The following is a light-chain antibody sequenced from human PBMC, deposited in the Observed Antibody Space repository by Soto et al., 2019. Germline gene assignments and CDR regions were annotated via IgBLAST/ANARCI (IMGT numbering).Light chain of an antibody. CDR1: QSISSD. Sequence: EIMMTQSPDTLSVSPGERATVSCRARQSISSDFAWFQLKPGQAPRLLIYGASTRAPDVTDRFSGSGSGTEFTLTISSLQSEDFAVYYCQQYNNRPYTFGQGTKLEIK. CDR2: GAS. CDR3: QQYNNRPYT. V-gene: IGKV3-15*01. J-gene: IGKJ2*01.